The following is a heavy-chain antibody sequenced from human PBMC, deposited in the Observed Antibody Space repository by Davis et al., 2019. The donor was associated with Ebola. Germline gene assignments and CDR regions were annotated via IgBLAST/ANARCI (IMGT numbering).Heavy chain of an antibody. CDR1: GGSISSHY. Sequence: PSETLSLTCTVSGGSISSHYWSWIRQHPGKGLEWIGYIYYSGSTYYNPSLKSRVTISVDTSKNQFSLKLSSVTAADTAVYYCARGRELGHTWFDYWGQGTLVTVSS. CDR2: IYYSGST. D-gene: IGHD3-10*01. J-gene: IGHJ4*02. V-gene: IGHV4-59*06. CDR3: ARGRELGHTWFDY.